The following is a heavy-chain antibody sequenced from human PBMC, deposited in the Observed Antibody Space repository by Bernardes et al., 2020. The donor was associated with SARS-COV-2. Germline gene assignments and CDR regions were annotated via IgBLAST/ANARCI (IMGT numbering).Heavy chain of an antibody. CDR2: INSDGSST. CDR1: GFTFSSYW. CDR3: VVARVLGGYGMDV. D-gene: IGHD2-15*01. Sequence: GGSLRLSCAASGFTFSSYWMHWVRQAPGKGLVWVSHINSDGSSTSYADSVKGRFTISRDNAKNTLYLQMNSLRAEDTAVYYCVVARVLGGYGMDVWGQGTTVTVSS. V-gene: IGHV3-74*01. J-gene: IGHJ6*02.